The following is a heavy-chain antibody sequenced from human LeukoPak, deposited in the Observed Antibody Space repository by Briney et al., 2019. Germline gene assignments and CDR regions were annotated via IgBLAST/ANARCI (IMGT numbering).Heavy chain of an antibody. CDR2: IYSGGNT. D-gene: IGHD3-22*01. Sequence: PGGSLRLSCAASGVTFSSYAMSWGRQAPGKGLEWVSIIYSGGNTYYADSVKGRFTISRDNSKNTLFLQMNSLIPEDTAVYYCTRDPTYYYDSSRNYWGQGTLVTVSS. J-gene: IGHJ4*02. CDR1: GVTFSSYA. CDR3: TRDPTYYYDSSRNY. V-gene: IGHV3-66*01.